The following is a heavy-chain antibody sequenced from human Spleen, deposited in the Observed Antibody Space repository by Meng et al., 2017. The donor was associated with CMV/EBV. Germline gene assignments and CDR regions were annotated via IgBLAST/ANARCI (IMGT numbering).Heavy chain of an antibody. CDR1: GFAFSTYL. CDR3: VGSTRSGAFDY. V-gene: IGHV3-33*01. Sequence: GAASGFAFSTYLITWVRQAPGKGLEWVSVIWYDGTKKYYADSVKGRCTISRDNPKNTLFLQINTLRAEGTAVYYCVGSTRSGAFDYWGQGTLVTVSS. J-gene: IGHJ4*02. CDR2: IWYDGTKK. D-gene: IGHD2-2*01.